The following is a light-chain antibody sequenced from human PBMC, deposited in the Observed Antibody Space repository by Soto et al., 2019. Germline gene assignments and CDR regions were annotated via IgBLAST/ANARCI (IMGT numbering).Light chain of an antibody. V-gene: IGLV2-14*01. CDR3: SSHTSGSTRV. CDR2: EVT. CDR1: FSDVGGYDY. Sequence: QSALTQPASVSGSPGQSIAISCTGTFSDVGGYDYVSWYQQHPDKGPKLMIYEVTKRPSGVSNRFSGSKSGNTASLTISGLQPEDEADYYCSSHTSGSTRVFGSGTKVTVL. J-gene: IGLJ1*01.